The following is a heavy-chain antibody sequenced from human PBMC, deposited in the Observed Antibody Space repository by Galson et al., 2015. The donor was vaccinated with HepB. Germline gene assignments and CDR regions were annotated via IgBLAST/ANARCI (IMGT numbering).Heavy chain of an antibody. D-gene: IGHD3-10*01. J-gene: IGHJ4*02. CDR1: GYTFTSYG. CDR2: ISAYNGNT. CDR3: ARITMVRGVSSLDY. V-gene: IGHV1-18*01. Sequence: SVKVSCKASGYTFTSYGISWVRQAPGQGLEWMGWISAYNGNTNYAQKLQGRVTMTTDTSTSTAYMELRSLRSDDTAVYYCARITMVRGVSSLDYWGQGTLVTVSS.